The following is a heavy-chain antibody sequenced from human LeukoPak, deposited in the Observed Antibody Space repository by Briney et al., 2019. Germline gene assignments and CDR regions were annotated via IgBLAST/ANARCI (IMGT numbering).Heavy chain of an antibody. J-gene: IGHJ4*02. CDR3: AKGFGGVIVTGY. D-gene: IGHD3-16*02. V-gene: IGHV3-66*01. CDR2: IYSGGST. Sequence: GGSLRLSCAASGFTVSSNYMSWVRQAPGKGLEWVSVIYSGGSTYYVDSVKGRFTISRDNSKNTLYLQMNSLRAEDTAVYYCAKGFGGVIVTGYWGQGTLVTVSS. CDR1: GFTVSSNY.